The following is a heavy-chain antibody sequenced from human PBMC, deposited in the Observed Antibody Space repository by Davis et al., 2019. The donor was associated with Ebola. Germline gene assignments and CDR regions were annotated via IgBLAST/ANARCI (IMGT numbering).Heavy chain of an antibody. CDR3: AKPSLGRAAAGTWFDP. CDR2: ITGSDGST. Sequence: PGGSLRLSCAASGFTFSSYAMSWVRQAPGKGLEWVSAITGSDGSTYCADSVKGRFTISRDNSKNTLYLQMNSLRAEDTAVYYCAKPSLGRAAAGTWFDPWGQGTLVTVSS. CDR1: GFTFSSYA. D-gene: IGHD6-13*01. J-gene: IGHJ5*02. V-gene: IGHV3-23*01.